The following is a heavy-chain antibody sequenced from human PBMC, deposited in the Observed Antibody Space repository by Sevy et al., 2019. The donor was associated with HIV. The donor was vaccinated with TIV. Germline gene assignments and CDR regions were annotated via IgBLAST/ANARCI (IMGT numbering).Heavy chain of an antibody. Sequence: GGSLRLSCAASGFTFSDYSMNWVRQAPGKGLEWVSYIGSGGSGTTIYYSDSVKGRFTISRDNAKNSLYLQMKSLRAEDTAVYYCARDQNWAFDYWGQGSLVTVSS. CDR2: IGSGGSGTTI. J-gene: IGHJ4*02. V-gene: IGHV3-48*01. CDR3: ARDQNWAFDY. CDR1: GFTFSDYS. D-gene: IGHD7-27*01.